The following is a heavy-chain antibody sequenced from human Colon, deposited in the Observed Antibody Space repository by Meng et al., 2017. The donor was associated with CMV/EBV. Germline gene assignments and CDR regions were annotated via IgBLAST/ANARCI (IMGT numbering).Heavy chain of an antibody. CDR2: IDPDGTDT. D-gene: IGHD2-15*01. CDR3: AREGGPDPYYYYGMDV. V-gene: IGHV3-74*01. J-gene: IGHJ6*02. CDR1: GFTLSDYW. Sequence: GESLKISCAASGFTLSDYWMHWVRQAPGKGLEWVSQIDPDGTDTTYADSVKGRFTISRDNAKNSLYLQMNSLRAEDTAVYYCAREGGPDPYYYYGMDVWGQGTTVTVSS.